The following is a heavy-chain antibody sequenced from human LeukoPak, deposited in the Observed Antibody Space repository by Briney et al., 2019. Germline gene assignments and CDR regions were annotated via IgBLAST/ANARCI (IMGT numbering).Heavy chain of an antibody. Sequence: ASVKVSCKASGYTFTGYYMHWVRQAPGQGLEWMGWINPNSGGTNYAQKFQGRVTMTRDTSISTAYMELSRLRSDDTAVYYCARDKRRYYDSSGYGYWFDPWGQGTLVTVSS. CDR1: GYTFTGYY. V-gene: IGHV1-2*02. CDR3: ARDKRRYYDSSGYGYWFDP. J-gene: IGHJ5*02. CDR2: INPNSGGT. D-gene: IGHD3-22*01.